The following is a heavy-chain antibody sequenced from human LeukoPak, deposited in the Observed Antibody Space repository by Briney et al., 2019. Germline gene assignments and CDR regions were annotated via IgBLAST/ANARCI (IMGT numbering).Heavy chain of an antibody. D-gene: IGHD5-18*01. CDR3: ARVNTAMAVDY. CDR2: INDSGGT. J-gene: IGHJ4*02. CDR1: GGSFSGYY. Sequence: SETLSLTCAVYGGSFSGYYWSWVRQPPGKGLRWVGEINDSGGTKYNPSLKSRVTISVDTSKTQVSLKLSSVTAADTAVYYCARVNTAMAVDYWGQGSLVTVSS. V-gene: IGHV4-34*01.